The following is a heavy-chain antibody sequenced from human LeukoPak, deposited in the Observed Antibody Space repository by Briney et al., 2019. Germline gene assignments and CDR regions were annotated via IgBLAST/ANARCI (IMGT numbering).Heavy chain of an antibody. CDR3: AKHKLGSKAKDY. J-gene: IGHJ4*02. CDR1: GFTVSTKY. Sequence: GGSLRLSCAASGFTVSTKYMNWVRQAPGKGLEWVSIIYSGGDTYYADSVKGRFTISRDNSKNTLYLQMNSLRAEDTAVYYCAKHKLGSKAKDYWGQGTLVTVSS. V-gene: IGHV3-53*01. CDR2: IYSGGDT. D-gene: IGHD3-10*01.